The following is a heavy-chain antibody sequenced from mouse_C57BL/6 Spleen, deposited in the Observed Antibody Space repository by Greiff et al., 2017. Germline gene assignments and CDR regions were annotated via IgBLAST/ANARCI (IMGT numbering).Heavy chain of an antibody. CDR2: IYPGSGNT. Sequence: VQLQQSGAELVRPGASVKLSCKASGYTFTDYYINWVKQRPGQGLEWIARIYPGSGNTYYNEKFKGKATLTAEKSSSTAYMQLSSLTSEDSAVYFCARLRARDGGFDYWGQGTTLTVSS. D-gene: IGHD3-1*01. CDR3: ARLRARDGGFDY. V-gene: IGHV1-76*01. J-gene: IGHJ2*01. CDR1: GYTFTDYY.